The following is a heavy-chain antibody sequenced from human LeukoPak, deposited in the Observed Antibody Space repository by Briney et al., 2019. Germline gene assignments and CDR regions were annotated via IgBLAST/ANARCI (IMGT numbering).Heavy chain of an antibody. CDR2: INHSGST. CDR1: GGSISSYY. V-gene: IGHV4-34*01. Sequence: SETLSLTCTVSGGSISSYYWSWIRQPPGKGLEWIGEINHSGSTNYNPSLKSRVTISVDTSKNQFSLKLSSVTAADTAVYYCARHEEKGYYYYMDVWGKGTTVTVSS. CDR3: ARHEEKGYYYYMDV. J-gene: IGHJ6*03.